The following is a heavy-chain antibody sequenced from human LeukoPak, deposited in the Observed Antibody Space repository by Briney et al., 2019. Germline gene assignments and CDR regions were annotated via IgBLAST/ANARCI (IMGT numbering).Heavy chain of an antibody. D-gene: IGHD1-14*01. Sequence: PGGSLRLSCAASGFTVISNDRTWVRQAPGKGLEWVSVLYSDGNTKYADSVQGRFTISRDNSKNTLYLEMNSLRPDDTAVYYCARGVEPLAANTLAYWGQGTLVTVSS. J-gene: IGHJ4*02. V-gene: IGHV3-53*01. CDR2: LYSDGNT. CDR3: ARGVEPLAANTLAY. CDR1: GFTVISND.